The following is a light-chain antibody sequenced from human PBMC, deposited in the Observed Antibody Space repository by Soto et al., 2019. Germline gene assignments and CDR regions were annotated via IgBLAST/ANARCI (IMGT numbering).Light chain of an antibody. CDR2: RNN. V-gene: IGLV1-47*01. J-gene: IGLJ2*01. Sequence: QPVLTQPPSASGTPGQRVTISCSGSSSSIGTNYIYWYQQLPGKAPKLLIYRNNQRPSGVPDRFSGSKSGTSASLAISGLRSEDEADYYCAAWDDSLSGEVFGGGTKLTVL. CDR3: AAWDDSLSGEV. CDR1: SSSIGTNY.